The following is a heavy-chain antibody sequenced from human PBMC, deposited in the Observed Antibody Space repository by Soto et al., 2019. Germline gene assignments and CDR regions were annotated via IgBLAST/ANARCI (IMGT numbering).Heavy chain of an antibody. Sequence: PSETRSLTYTVSGCSIISGYYWGWIRQPPGKGLEWIAEIYNSGSANYNPSLKSRVTISVDKSKNQFSLKLISVTAADTAIYFCARAVALPGLFYFDYWGQGTLVTVSS. V-gene: IGHV4-38-2*02. CDR1: GCSIISGYY. D-gene: IGHD1-1*01. CDR3: ARAVALPGLFYFDY. CDR2: IYNSGSA. J-gene: IGHJ4*02.